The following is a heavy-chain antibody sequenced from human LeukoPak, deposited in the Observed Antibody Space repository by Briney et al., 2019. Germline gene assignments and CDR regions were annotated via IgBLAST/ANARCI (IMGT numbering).Heavy chain of an antibody. J-gene: IGHJ6*02. Sequence: PGGSLRLSCAASGFTVSSNYMSWVRQAPGKGLEWVSVIYSGGSTYYADSVKGRFTISRDNSKNTLYLQMNSLRAEDTAVYYCARGLTAVAGTGTGGMDVWGQGTTVTVSS. V-gene: IGHV3-53*01. D-gene: IGHD6-19*01. CDR1: GFTVSSNY. CDR2: IYSGGST. CDR3: ARGLTAVAGTGTGGMDV.